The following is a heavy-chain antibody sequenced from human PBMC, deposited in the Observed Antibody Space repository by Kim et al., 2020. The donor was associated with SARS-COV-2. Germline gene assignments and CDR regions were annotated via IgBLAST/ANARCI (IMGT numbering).Heavy chain of an antibody. CDR3: ARASPAGAFDY. CDR2: T. D-gene: IGHD6-13*01. J-gene: IGHJ4*02. V-gene: IGHV1-46*01. Sequence: TSYARKFQGRVNMTRDKSPSTVYMELSSLRSEDTAVYYCARASPAGAFDYWGQGTLVTVSS.